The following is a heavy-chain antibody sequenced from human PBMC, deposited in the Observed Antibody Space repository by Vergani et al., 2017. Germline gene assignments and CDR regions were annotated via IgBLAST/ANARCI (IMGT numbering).Heavy chain of an antibody. J-gene: IGHJ4*02. Sequence: EVELLESGGGLAQPGGSLRVSCSASGFRVTTYYMSWVRQAPGKGLEWVSVIKSDGRTSYAESVKGRFTISRDNSKNTLYLQMNSLRAEDTAVYYCARDRLADDYYDSSGYLGPFDYWGQGTLVTVSS. CDR1: GFRVTTYY. CDR2: IKSDGRT. V-gene: IGHV3-66*01. CDR3: ARDRLADDYYDSSGYLGPFDY. D-gene: IGHD3-22*01.